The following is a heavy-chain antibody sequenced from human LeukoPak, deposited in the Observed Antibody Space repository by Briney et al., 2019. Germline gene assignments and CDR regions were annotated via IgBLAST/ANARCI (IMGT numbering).Heavy chain of an antibody. CDR2: IYIGGST. V-gene: IGHV3-66*01. D-gene: IGHD3-22*01. Sequence: GGSLRLSCAASGFTVSGNSMTWVRQAPGKGLEWVSVIYIGGSTYYADSVKDRFTISRDNSKNTLYLQMSSLRAEDTAVYYCARDGNYDSSGFYSLDYWGQGTLVTVSS. J-gene: IGHJ4*02. CDR1: GFTVSGNS. CDR3: ARDGNYDSSGFYSLDY.